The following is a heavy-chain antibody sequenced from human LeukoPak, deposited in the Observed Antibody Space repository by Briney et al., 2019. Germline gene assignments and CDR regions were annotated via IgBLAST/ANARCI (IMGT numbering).Heavy chain of an antibody. D-gene: IGHD6-13*01. Sequence: GGSLRLSCAASGFTFSSYAMGWVRQAPGKGLEWVSAISGSGDSTYYGDSVKGRFTISRDNSKNTLYLQMNSLRAEDTAVYYCAKTRPLDSSSWSHGDYWGQGTLVTVSS. J-gene: IGHJ4*02. V-gene: IGHV3-23*01. CDR3: AKTRPLDSSSWSHGDY. CDR1: GFTFSSYA. CDR2: ISGSGDST.